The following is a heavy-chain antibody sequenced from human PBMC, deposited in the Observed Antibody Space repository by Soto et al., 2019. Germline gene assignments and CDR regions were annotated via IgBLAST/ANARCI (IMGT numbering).Heavy chain of an antibody. Sequence: SETLSLTCTVSGGSVNNGSYYLRWLRPPPGKGLEWIGYIYYSGSTKYNPSLKSRVTISADTSKNQSSLKLSSVTAADTTVYYCARQPWVVNPETAFEIWGQGTMVTVSS. CDR3: ARQPWVVNPETAFEI. CDR2: IYYSGST. V-gene: IGHV4-61*01. CDR1: GGSVNNGSYY. D-gene: IGHD2-15*01. J-gene: IGHJ3*02.